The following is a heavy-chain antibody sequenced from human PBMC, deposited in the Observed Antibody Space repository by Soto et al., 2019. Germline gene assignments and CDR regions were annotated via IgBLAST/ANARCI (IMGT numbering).Heavy chain of an antibody. CDR3: ARDRAVIWENYYYMDV. CDR1: GFTFSADY. J-gene: IGHJ6*03. V-gene: IGHV3-11*01. Sequence: QVQLVESGGGLVKPGGSLRLSGAASGFTFSADYMSWIRQAPGKGLEWVSYISSSGSTIYYADSVKGRFTISRDNAKNSLYLQMNGLRAEDTAVYYCARDRAVIWENYYYMDVWGKGTTVTVSS. CDR2: ISSSGSTI. D-gene: IGHD2-21*01.